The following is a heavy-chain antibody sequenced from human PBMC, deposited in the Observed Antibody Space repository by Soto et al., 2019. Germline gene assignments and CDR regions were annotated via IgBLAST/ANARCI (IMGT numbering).Heavy chain of an antibody. J-gene: IGHJ4*02. D-gene: IGHD6-19*01. Sequence: QGQLVQSGVEVKKPGASVKVSCKASGYTFVSYGIDWVRQAPGQGLEWMGWITVNSGNTNYPQKFQGRVTMTTDTSTGTAYMELRSLTSDDTAVYYCGRGLGGGWYYFDYWGPGTLVTVSS. CDR2: ITVNSGNT. CDR3: GRGLGGGWYYFDY. CDR1: GYTFVSYG. V-gene: IGHV1-18*01.